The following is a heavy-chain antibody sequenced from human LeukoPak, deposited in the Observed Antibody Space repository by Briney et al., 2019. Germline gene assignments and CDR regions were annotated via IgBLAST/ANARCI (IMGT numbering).Heavy chain of an antibody. CDR2: IYYTGST. J-gene: IGHJ4*02. V-gene: IGHV4-59*08. Sequence: SETLSLTCTVSGDSINSYYWSWIRQPPGKGLEWIGYIYYTGSTNYNPSLKSRVTISIDTSKNQFSLRLSSVTAADTAVYYCARSVVVVATYYFDYWGQGTLVTVSS. D-gene: IGHD2-15*01. CDR1: GDSINSYY. CDR3: ARSVVVVATYYFDY.